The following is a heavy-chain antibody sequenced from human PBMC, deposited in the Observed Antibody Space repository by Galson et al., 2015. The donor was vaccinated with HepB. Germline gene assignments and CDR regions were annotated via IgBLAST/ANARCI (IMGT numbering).Heavy chain of an antibody. CDR2: IDPSDSYI. J-gene: IGHJ4*02. V-gene: IGHV5-10-1*01. D-gene: IGHD6-19*01. Sequence: SGAEVKKPGESLRISCKGSGYSFTSYWISWVRQMPGKGLEWMGRIDPSDSYINYSPSFQGHVTISADKSISTAYLQWSSLKASDTALYYCARGSSGWHYFDYWGQGTLVTVSS. CDR1: GYSFTSYW. CDR3: ARGSSGWHYFDY.